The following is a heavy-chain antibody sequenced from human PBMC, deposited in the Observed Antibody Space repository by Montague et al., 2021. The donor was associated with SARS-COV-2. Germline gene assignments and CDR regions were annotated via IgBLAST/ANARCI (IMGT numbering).Heavy chain of an antibody. CDR2: ISWNSGSI. CDR1: GFTFDDYA. Sequence: RLSLSASGFTFDDYAMHWVRQAPGKGLEWVSGISWNSGSIGYADSVKGRFTISRDNAKNSLYLQMNSLRAEDTALYYCAKLGSYTDYWGQGTLVTVSS. D-gene: IGHD2-2*02. J-gene: IGHJ4*02. V-gene: IGHV3-9*01. CDR3: AKLGSYTDY.